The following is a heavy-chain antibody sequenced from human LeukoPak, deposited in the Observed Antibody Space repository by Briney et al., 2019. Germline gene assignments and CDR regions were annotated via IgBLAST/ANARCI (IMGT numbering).Heavy chain of an antibody. J-gene: IGHJ4*02. CDR3: ARDTYYDILTGYFFDY. D-gene: IGHD3-9*01. CDR2: INHSGST. V-gene: IGHV4-34*01. CDR1: GGSFSGYY. Sequence: SETLSLTCAVYGGSFSGYYWSWIRQPPGKGLEWIGEINHSGSTNYNPPLKSRVTISVDTSKNQFSLKLSSVTAADTAVYYCARDTYYDILTGYFFDYWGQGTLVTVSS.